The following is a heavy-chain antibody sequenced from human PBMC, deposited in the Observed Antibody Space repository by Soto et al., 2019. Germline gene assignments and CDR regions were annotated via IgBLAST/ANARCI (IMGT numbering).Heavy chain of an antibody. V-gene: IGHV1-8*02. CDR1: GYTFNNYD. CDR3: TRAYGAETFDF. D-gene: IGHD3-10*01. CDR2: MNPNSGNT. Sequence: ASVKVSCKASGYTFNNYDIHWVRQAPGHGLEWMGWMNPNSGNTGYAQNFRGRVTMTQNTAIGTAYMELSSLRSDDTATYYCTRAYGAETFDFWGQGSRVTVSS. J-gene: IGHJ5*01.